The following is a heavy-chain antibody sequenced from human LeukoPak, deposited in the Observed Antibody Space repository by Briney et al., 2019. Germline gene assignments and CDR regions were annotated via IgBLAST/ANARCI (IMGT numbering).Heavy chain of an antibody. CDR2: ISAGSGTV. V-gene: IGHV3-48*04. J-gene: IGHJ2*01. D-gene: IGHD1-14*01. CDR1: GPSLSSNN. Sequence: GGSLRLSCAASGPSLSSNNMHWVRQAPRGGLEWLSYISAGSGTVFSADSVKGRFSISRDNARESLFLQMNSLRVDDTAVYYCTKDLGLRRMIWGRGTLVIVSS. CDR3: TKDLGLRRMI.